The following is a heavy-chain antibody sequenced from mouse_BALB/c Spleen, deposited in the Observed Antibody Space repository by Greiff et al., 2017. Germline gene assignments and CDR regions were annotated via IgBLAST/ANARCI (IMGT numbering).Heavy chain of an antibody. D-gene: IGHD2-4*01. Sequence: EVKLVESGGGLVKPGGSLKLSCAASGFTFSDYYMYWVRQTPEKRLEWVATISDGGSYTYYPDSVKGRFTISRDNAKNNLYLQMSSLKSEDTAMYYCARAPMITAGFAYGGQGTLGTGSA. V-gene: IGHV5-4*02. J-gene: IGHJ3*01. CDR1: GFTFSDYY. CDR3: ARAPMITAGFAY. CDR2: ISDGGSYT.